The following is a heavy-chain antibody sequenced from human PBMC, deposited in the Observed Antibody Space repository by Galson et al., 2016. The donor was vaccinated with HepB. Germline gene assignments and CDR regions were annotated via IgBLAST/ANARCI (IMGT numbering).Heavy chain of an antibody. Sequence: SVKVSCKASGYTFSSYVMNWVRQAPGQGLEWMGWINTNTGNPTYAQGFTGRFVFSLDTSVNTAYLQISSLKAEDTAVYYCARDSLEYSSGWYDAFDVWGQGTLVTVSS. CDR3: ARDSLEYSSGWYDAFDV. D-gene: IGHD6-19*01. CDR1: GYTFSSYV. V-gene: IGHV7-4-1*02. CDR2: INTNTGNP. J-gene: IGHJ3*01.